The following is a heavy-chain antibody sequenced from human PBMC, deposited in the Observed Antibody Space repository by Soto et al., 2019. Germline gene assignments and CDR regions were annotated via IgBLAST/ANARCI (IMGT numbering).Heavy chain of an antibody. V-gene: IGHV3-15*01. CDR1: GFTFSNAW. CDR3: TTDHTVGDYSSSSQVDY. CDR2: IKSKTDGGTT. J-gene: IGHJ4*02. D-gene: IGHD6-6*01. Sequence: EVQLVESGGGLVKPGGSLRLSCAASGFTFSNAWMSWVRQAPGKGLEWVGRIKSKTDGGTTDYAAPVKGRFTISRDDSKNTLYLQMNSLKTEDTAVYYCTTDHTVGDYSSSSQVDYWGQGTLVTVSS.